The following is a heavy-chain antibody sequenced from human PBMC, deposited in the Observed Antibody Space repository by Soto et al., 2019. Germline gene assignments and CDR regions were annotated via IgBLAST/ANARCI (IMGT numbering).Heavy chain of an antibody. CDR1: GYTFTSYG. CDR3: ARARVAVAGTKPTAFDI. CDR2: ISAYNGNT. Sequence: QVQLVQSGAEVKKPGASVKVSCKASGYTFTSYGISWVRQAPGQGLEWMGWISAYNGNTNYAQKLQGRVTMTRDTSTSTAYMELRSLRSDDTAVYYCARARVAVAGTKPTAFDIWGQGTMVTVSS. V-gene: IGHV1-18*04. D-gene: IGHD6-19*01. J-gene: IGHJ3*02.